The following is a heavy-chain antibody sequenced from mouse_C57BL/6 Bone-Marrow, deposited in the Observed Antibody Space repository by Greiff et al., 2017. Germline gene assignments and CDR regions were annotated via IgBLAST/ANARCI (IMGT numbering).Heavy chain of an antibody. CDR2: IWSGGST. CDR3: AKSDGYLFAY. V-gene: IGHV2-2*01. J-gene: IGHJ3*01. Sequence: VKLVESGPGLVQPSQSLSITCTVSGFSLTSYGVHWVRQSPGKGLEWLGVIWSGGSTDYNAAFISRLSISKDNSKSQVFFKMNSLQADDTAIYYYAKSDGYLFAYWGQGTLVTVSA. CDR1: GFSLTSYG. D-gene: IGHD2-3*01.